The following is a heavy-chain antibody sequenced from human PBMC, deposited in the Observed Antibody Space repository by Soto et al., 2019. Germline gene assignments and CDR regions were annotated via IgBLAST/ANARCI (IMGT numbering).Heavy chain of an antibody. D-gene: IGHD5-18*01. Sequence: PSETLSLTCTVSGCSISSGGYDWSWIRQHPGKGLEWIGYIYYSGSTYYNPSLKSRVTISVDTSKNQFSLKLSSVTAADTAVYYCARSGYSYGPNPLLYWGQGTLVTVSS. V-gene: IGHV4-31*03. J-gene: IGHJ4*02. CDR3: ARSGYSYGPNPLLY. CDR2: IYYSGST. CDR1: GCSISSGGYD.